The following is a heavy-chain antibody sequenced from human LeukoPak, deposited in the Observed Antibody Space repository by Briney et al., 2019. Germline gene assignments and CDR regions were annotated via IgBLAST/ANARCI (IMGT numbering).Heavy chain of an antibody. CDR1: GGSISSGGYY. Sequence: PSQTLSLTCTVSGGSISSGGYYWSWIRQHPGKGLEWIGYIYYSGSTNYNPSLKSRVTISVDTSKNQFSLKLSSVTAADTAVYYCARVWDDYYDSSGYFDDAFDIWGQGTMVTVSS. CDR3: ARVWDDYYDSSGYFDDAFDI. J-gene: IGHJ3*02. CDR2: IYYSGST. V-gene: IGHV4-61*08. D-gene: IGHD3-22*01.